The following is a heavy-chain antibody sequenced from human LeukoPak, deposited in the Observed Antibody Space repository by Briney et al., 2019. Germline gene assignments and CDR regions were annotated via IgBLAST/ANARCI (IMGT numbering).Heavy chain of an antibody. CDR3: ARETMKGGWFDP. V-gene: IGHV3-74*01. D-gene: IGHD3-22*01. CDR1: GFTFDDYA. CDR2: INSDGSST. Sequence: GGSLRLSCATSGFTFDDYAMHWVRQAPGKGLVWVSRINSDGSSTSYADSVKGRFTISRDNAKNTLYLQMNSLRAEDTAVYYCARETMKGGWFDPWGQGTLVTVSS. J-gene: IGHJ5*02.